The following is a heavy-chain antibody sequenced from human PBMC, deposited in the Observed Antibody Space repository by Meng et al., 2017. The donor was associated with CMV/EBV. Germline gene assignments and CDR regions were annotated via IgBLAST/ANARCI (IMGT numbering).Heavy chain of an antibody. D-gene: IGHD3-10*01. V-gene: IGHV4-61*02. CDR1: GGSISSGSYY. J-gene: IGHJ4*02. CDR2: IYTSGST. Sequence: QVQLQESGPGLVKPSQTLSLTYTVSGGSISSGSYYWSWIRQPAGKGLEWIGRIYTSGSTNYNPSLKSRVTISVDTSKNQFSLKLSSVTAADTAVYYCARGLITMVRGVPFDYWGQGTLVTVSS. CDR3: ARGLITMVRGVPFDY.